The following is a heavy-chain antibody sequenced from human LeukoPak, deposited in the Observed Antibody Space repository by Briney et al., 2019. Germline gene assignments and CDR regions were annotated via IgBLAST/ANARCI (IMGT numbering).Heavy chain of an antibody. J-gene: IGHJ6*03. CDR1: GGTFSSYA. Sequence: GASVKVSCKASGGTFSSYAISWVRQAPGQGREWMGGITPIFGTANYAQKFQGRVTITADESTSTAYMELSSLRSEDTAVYYCARVTRIAARQFYYMDVWGKGTTVTVSS. CDR2: ITPIFGTA. CDR3: ARVTRIAARQFYYMDV. V-gene: IGHV1-69*13. D-gene: IGHD6-6*01.